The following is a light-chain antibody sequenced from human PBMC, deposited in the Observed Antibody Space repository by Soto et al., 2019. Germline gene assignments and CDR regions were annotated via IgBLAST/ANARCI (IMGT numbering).Light chain of an antibody. CDR2: GAS. CDR1: QSVSSRY. V-gene: IGKV3-20*01. J-gene: IGKJ4*01. CDR3: QPFLTSLT. Sequence: EIVLTQSPGTLYLSPGKRATLSCRASQSVSSRYLAWYQQNLGQAPRLLIYGASSRATGIPERFSGSGSGPYFTLTISRLEPDDFALYFCQPFLTSLTFGGGTKLELK.